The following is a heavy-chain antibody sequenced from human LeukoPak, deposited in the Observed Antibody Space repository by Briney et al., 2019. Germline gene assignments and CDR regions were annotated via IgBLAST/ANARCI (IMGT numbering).Heavy chain of an antibody. J-gene: IGHJ5*02. CDR1: RPTISTHR. CDR2: INQAGSEK. V-gene: IGHV3-7*05. Sequence: PGGSLRLSCALYRPTISTHRMRSCRQAPGTGLQWVANINQAGSEKYYVDAVKGRFTISRDNAKNSLSLQVNSLRAEHTAVYYCARTTTANTNWFDPWVQGTLVTVSS. CDR3: ARTTTANTNWFDP. D-gene: IGHD1-1*01.